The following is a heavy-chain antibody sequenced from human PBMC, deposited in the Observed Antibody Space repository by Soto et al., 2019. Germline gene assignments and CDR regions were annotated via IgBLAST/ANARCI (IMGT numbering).Heavy chain of an antibody. Sequence: GGSLRLSCAASGFTFSSYAMSWVRQAPGKGLEWVSTITSSGGSTYYADSVKGRFTISRDNSKNTLYLQMNSLRAEDTAVYYCAKDLGSSAWYFDTLGQGNLLTVSS. V-gene: IGHV3-23*01. CDR2: ITSSGGST. CDR1: GFTFSSYA. J-gene: IGHJ4*02. CDR3: AKDLGSSAWYFDT. D-gene: IGHD6-19*01.